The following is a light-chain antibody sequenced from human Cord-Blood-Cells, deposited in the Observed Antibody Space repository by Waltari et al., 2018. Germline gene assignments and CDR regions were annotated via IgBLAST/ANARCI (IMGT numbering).Light chain of an antibody. J-gene: IGKJ1*01. CDR1: QILLHSNGYNY. CDR2: LGS. Sequence: DIVMPQSLLSLPVTPGEPASISCRSSQILLHSNGYNYLVWYLQKPGQSPQLLIYLGSNRASGVPDRFSGSGSGTDFTLKISRVEAEDVGVYYCMQTLQTSWTFGQGTKVEIK. V-gene: IGKV2-28*01. CDR3: MQTLQTSWT.